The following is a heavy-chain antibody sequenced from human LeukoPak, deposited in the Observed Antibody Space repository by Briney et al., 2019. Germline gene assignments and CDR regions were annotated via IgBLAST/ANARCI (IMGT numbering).Heavy chain of an antibody. V-gene: IGHV3-33*01. Sequence: GESLRLSCAASGFTFSSYGMHWVRQAPGKGLEWVAVIWVNGINKYYTDSVRGRFTISRDNSKNTLYLEMSSLRAEDTAVYYCVRERAPFDAFDIWGQGTMVTVSS. CDR2: IWVNGINK. CDR3: VRERAPFDAFDI. J-gene: IGHJ3*02. CDR1: GFTFSSYG.